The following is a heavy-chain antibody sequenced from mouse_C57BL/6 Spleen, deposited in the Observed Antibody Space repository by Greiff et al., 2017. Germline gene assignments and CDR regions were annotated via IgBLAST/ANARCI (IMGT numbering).Heavy chain of an antibody. CDR2: INPNNGGT. J-gene: IGHJ3*01. D-gene: IGHD2-4*01. CDR1: GYTFTDYY. Sequence: EVQLQQSGPELVKPGASVKISCKASGYTFTDYYMNWVKQSHGKSLEWIGDINPNNGGTSYNQKFKGKATLTVDKSSSTAYMELRSLTSEDSAVYYCARHYFDRGFAYWGQGTLVTVSA. CDR3: ARHYFDRGFAY. V-gene: IGHV1-26*01.